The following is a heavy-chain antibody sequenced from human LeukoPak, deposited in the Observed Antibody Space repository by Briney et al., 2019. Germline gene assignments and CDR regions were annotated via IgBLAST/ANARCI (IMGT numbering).Heavy chain of an antibody. CDR1: GFTFSNAW. CDR2: ISHDERSK. CDR3: ARPSPPGDGYNPPDY. Sequence: GGSLRLSCAASGFTFSNAWLNWVRQAPGKGLEWVAVISHDERSKYHADSVKGRFTISRDNSKNMVYLQMTSLRLEDTAVYYCARPSPPGDGYNPPDYWGQGSLVTVSS. D-gene: IGHD5-24*01. J-gene: IGHJ4*02. V-gene: IGHV3-30*03.